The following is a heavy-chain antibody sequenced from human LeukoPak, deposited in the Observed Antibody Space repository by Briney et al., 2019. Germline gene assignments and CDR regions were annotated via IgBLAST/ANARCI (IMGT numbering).Heavy chain of an antibody. V-gene: IGHV3-48*01. J-gene: IGHJ4*02. Sequence: PGGSLRLSCAASGFTFSSYNMNWVRQAPGKGLEWVSYISSSSSDIYYADSVKGRFTISRDNAKNSLYLQMDSLRPEDTAVYYCARADINMIVVIVTLIDYWGQGTLVTVSS. D-gene: IGHD3-22*01. CDR2: ISSSSSDI. CDR3: ARADINMIVVIVTLIDY. CDR1: GFTFSSYN.